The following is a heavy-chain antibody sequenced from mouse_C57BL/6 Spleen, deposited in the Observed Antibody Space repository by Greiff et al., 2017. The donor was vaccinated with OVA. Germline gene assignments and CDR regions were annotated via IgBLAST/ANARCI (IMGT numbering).Heavy chain of an antibody. J-gene: IGHJ3*01. CDR2: INPGSGGT. V-gene: IGHV1-54*01. D-gene: IGHD2-1*01. Sequence: QVQLKQSGAELVRPGTSVKVSCKASGYAFTNYLIEWVKQRPGQGLEWIGVINPGSGGTNYNEKFKGKATLTADKSSSTAYMQLSSLTSEDSAVYFCAREVYYGNSAWFAYWGQGTLVTVSA. CDR3: AREVYYGNSAWFAY. CDR1: GYAFTNYL.